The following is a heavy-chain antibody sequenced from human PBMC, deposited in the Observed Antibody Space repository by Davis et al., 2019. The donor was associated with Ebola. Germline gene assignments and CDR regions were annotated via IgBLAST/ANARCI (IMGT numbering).Heavy chain of an antibody. D-gene: IGHD6-13*01. CDR2: INPYIGNT. Sequence: AASVKVSCKASGYTFSSYGISWVRQAPGQGLEWMGWINPYIGNTNYAQRLQGRDTMSTDTSTSTAYMELRSLRSDDTAVYYCTRGNSWDAPFDYWGQGTLVTVSS. CDR1: GYTFSSYG. J-gene: IGHJ4*02. CDR3: TRGNSWDAPFDY. V-gene: IGHV1-18*01.